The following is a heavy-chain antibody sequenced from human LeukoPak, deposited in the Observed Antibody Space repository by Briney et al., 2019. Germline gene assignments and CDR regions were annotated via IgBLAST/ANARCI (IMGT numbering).Heavy chain of an antibody. V-gene: IGHV3-23*01. J-gene: IGHJ4*02. D-gene: IGHD3-10*01. CDR2: LFTGGGRT. CDR3: AKECDYSPGHKFDL. CDR1: GFTFNNYL. Sequence: GGSLRLFCAASGFTFNNYLMSWVRQAPGKGLEWVSVLFTGGGRTLYADSVKGRFTISGDTSRTTLYLQMNGLRADDTAVYYCAKECDYSPGHKFDLWGQGTLVTVSS.